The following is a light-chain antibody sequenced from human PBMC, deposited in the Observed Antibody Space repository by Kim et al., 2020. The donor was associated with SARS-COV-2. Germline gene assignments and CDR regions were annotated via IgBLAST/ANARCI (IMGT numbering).Light chain of an antibody. Sequence: GQAITLSCSGTSSDVGGYDYVSWYQQHPGKAPKIIVYDVSNRPSGVSSRFSGSKSGNTASLTISGLQAEDEADYYCSSYTSSSTLVFGGGTQLTVL. CDR1: SSDVGGYDY. V-gene: IGLV2-14*04. CDR3: SSYTSSSTLV. CDR2: DVS. J-gene: IGLJ2*01.